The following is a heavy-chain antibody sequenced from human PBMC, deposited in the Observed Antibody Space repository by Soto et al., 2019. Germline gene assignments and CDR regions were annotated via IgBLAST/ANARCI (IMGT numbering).Heavy chain of an antibody. CDR3: TTDSYSTMIVVRFDY. V-gene: IGHV4-31*03. D-gene: IGHD3-22*01. CDR2: IYYSGST. J-gene: IGHJ4*01. CDR1: GGSISSGGYY. Sequence: PSETLSLTCTVSGGSISSGGYYWSWIRQHPGKGLEWIGYIYYSGSTYYNPSLKSRVTISVDTSKNQFSLKLSSVTAEDTGIYYCTTDSYSTMIVVRFDYWGHGTLVTVSS.